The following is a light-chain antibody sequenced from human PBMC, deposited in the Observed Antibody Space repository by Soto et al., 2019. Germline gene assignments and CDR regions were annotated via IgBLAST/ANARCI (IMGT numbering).Light chain of an antibody. J-gene: IGKJ3*01. V-gene: IGKV3-11*01. CDR1: QSVSSY. CDR3: QQLGNWPPV. CDR2: DTS. Sequence: EIVLTQSPATLSLSPGERATLSCRASQSVSSYLAWYQQKHGQAPRLLIYDTSNRATGIPARFSGSGSGTDFTLSISSLEPEDFAVYYCQQLGNWPPVFGPRTKVDIK.